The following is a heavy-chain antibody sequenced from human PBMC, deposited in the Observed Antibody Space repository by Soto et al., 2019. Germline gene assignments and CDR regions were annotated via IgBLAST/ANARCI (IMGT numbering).Heavy chain of an antibody. CDR3: AKDPNGDYVGAFDS. CDR2: IGGSGVIT. J-gene: IGHJ4*02. V-gene: IGHV3-23*01. CDR1: GLSFSSFA. D-gene: IGHD4-17*01. Sequence: PGGSLRLSCISSGLSFSSFAMTLVRQAPGKGLEWVSSIGGSGVITYYADSVKGRFTISRDNSRNTLFLHMNSLRADDTAVYHCAKDPNGDYVGAFDSWGQGTLVTVSS.